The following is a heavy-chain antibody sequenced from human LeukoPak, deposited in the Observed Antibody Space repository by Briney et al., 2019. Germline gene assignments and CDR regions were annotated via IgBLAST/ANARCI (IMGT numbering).Heavy chain of an antibody. CDR2: IRSNGATA. V-gene: IGHV3-23*01. CDR1: GFSFSSFA. D-gene: IGHD1-1*01. Sequence: PGGSLRLSCAASGFSFSSFAMTWVRQAPGKGLEWVSTIRSNGATAYNADSVKGRFTISRDNSKNTVYLQMNSLRVEDTAIYYCARGQEFDDGVFDSWGQGTLATVSS. CDR3: ARGQEFDDGVFDS. J-gene: IGHJ4*02.